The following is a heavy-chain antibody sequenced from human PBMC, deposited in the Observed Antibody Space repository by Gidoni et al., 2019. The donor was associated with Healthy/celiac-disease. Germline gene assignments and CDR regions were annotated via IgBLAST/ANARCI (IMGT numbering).Heavy chain of an antibody. V-gene: IGHV4-59*01. CDR1: GGSISSYY. CDR2: IYYSGST. CDR3: ARDRGGNSFWYFDL. J-gene: IGHJ2*01. D-gene: IGHD2-15*01. Sequence: QVQLQESGPGLVKPSETLSLTCTVSGGSISSYYWSWIRQPPGKGLEWIGYIYYSGSTNYNPSLKSRVTISVDTSKNQFSLKLSSVTAADTAVYYCARDRGGNSFWYFDLWGRGTLVTVSS.